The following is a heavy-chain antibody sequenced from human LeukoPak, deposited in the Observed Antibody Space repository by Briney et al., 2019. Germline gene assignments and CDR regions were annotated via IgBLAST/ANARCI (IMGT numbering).Heavy chain of an antibody. CDR1: GFTFSNYG. CDR3: VPYHIVVVTVQTPDFDY. J-gene: IGHJ4*02. Sequence: GGSLRLSCAASGFTFSNYGMHWVCQAPGKGLEWVSIISYDGSHQYYADSVKGRFTISRDNSKNTVSLQLNSLRTEDTAKYYCVPYHIVVVTVQTPDFDYWGRGTLVTVSS. D-gene: IGHD2-21*02. V-gene: IGHV3-30*03. CDR2: ISYDGSHQ.